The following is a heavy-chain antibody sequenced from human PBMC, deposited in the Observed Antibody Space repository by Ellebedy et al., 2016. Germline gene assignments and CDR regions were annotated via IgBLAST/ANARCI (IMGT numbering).Heavy chain of an antibody. CDR1: GGSISSGAYY. D-gene: IGHD5-24*01. Sequence: SETLSLTCSVSGGSISSGAYYWTWIRQHPGKGLEWIGYIYYSGSTYYNPSLRSRLTISVDTSKNQFSLKLTSVTAADTAVYYCARGQSSFHYWGQGTLVTVSS. J-gene: IGHJ4*02. CDR3: ARGQSSFHY. V-gene: IGHV4-31*03. CDR2: IYYSGST.